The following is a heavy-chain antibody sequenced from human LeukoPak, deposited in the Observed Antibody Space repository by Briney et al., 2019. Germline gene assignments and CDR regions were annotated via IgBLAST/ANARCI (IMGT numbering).Heavy chain of an antibody. CDR3: ARVDRGEGYYFDY. D-gene: IGHD3-16*01. Sequence: PGGSLRLSCAASGFTFSSYAMSWVRQAPGKGLEWVSAISGSGGSTYYADSVKGRFTISRDNSKNTLYLQMNSLRAEDTAVYYCARVDRGEGYYFDYWGQGTLVTVSS. V-gene: IGHV3-23*01. CDR1: GFTFSSYA. J-gene: IGHJ4*02. CDR2: ISGSGGST.